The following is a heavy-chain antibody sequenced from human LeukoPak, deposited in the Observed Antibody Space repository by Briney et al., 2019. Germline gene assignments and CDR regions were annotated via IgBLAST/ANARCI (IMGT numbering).Heavy chain of an antibody. J-gene: IGHJ4*02. CDR2: IYHSGST. CDR1: GGSINSYY. D-gene: IGHD6-13*01. Sequence: SETLSLTCTVSGGSINSYYWSWIRQPPGKGLEYIGYIYHSGSTNYNPSLKSRVTISVDTSKNQFSLKLSSVTAADTAVYYCARVNSSSWFNDYWGQGTLVTVSS. V-gene: IGHV4-59*08. CDR3: ARVNSSSWFNDY.